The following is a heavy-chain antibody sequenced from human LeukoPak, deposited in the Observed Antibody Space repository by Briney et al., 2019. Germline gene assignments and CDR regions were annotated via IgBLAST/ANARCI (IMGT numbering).Heavy chain of an antibody. CDR3: ARDRYYYGSGSYYFDY. CDR2: INHSGST. D-gene: IGHD3-10*01. Sequence: SETLSLTCAVYGGSFSGYYWSWIRQPPGKGLEWIGEINHSGSTNYNPSLKSRVTMSADTSKNQFSLKLSSVTAADTAVYYCARDRYYYGSGSYYFDYWGQGTLVTVSS. CDR1: GGSFSGYY. J-gene: IGHJ4*02. V-gene: IGHV4-34*01.